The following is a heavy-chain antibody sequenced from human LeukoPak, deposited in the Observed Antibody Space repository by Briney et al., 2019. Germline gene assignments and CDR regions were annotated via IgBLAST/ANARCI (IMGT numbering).Heavy chain of an antibody. CDR1: GGSISSSSYY. V-gene: IGHV4-39*01. J-gene: IGHJ4*02. CDR2: IYYSGST. CDR3: ARRHSGFGGVIVFDY. D-gene: IGHD3-16*02. Sequence: SETLSLTCTVSGGSISSSSYYWGWIRQPPGKGLEWIGSIYYSGSTYYNPSLKSRVTISVDTSKNQFSLKLSSVTAADTAVYYCARRHSGFGGVIVFDYWGQGTLVTVSS.